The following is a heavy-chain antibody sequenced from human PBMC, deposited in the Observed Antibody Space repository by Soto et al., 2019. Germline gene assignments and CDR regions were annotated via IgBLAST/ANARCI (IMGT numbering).Heavy chain of an antibody. Sequence: PGGSLRLSXAASGFTFSGYAMHWVRQAPGKGLEWVAVISYDGSNRYHADSVKGRFTISRDNSRNTLYLQMNSLRPEDRAVYYCARGGGGYYYYGMDVWGQGTTVTVS. CDR2: ISYDGSNR. CDR3: ARGGGGYYYYGMDV. V-gene: IGHV3-30-3*01. J-gene: IGHJ6*02. D-gene: IGHD3-16*01. CDR1: GFTFSGYA.